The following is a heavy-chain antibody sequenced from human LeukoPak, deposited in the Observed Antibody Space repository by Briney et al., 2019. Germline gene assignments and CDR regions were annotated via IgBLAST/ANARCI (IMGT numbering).Heavy chain of an antibody. J-gene: IGHJ4*02. V-gene: IGHV3-7*03. CDR1: GFTFSDFY. Sequence: GGSLRLSCAASGFTFSDFYMSWVRQAPGKGLEWVANINKDGSEEKYVDSVKDRFTISRDSAKNSLYLQMSSLRADDTAVYYCARWPHCQDFWGRGTRVTVSS. CDR2: INKDGSEE. CDR3: ARWPHCQDF.